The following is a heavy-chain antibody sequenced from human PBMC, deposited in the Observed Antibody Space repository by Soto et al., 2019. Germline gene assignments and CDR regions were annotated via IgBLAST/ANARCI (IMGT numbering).Heavy chain of an antibody. J-gene: IGHJ3*02. V-gene: IGHV4-34*01. Sequence: SETLSLTCAVYGGSFSGYYWSWIRQPPGKGLEWIGEINHSGSTNYNPSLKGRVTISVDTSKNQFSLKLSSVTAADTAAYYCARGTRYSSSAASAFDIWGQGTMVTVSS. CDR3: ARGTRYSSSAASAFDI. D-gene: IGHD6-6*01. CDR1: GGSFSGYY. CDR2: INHSGST.